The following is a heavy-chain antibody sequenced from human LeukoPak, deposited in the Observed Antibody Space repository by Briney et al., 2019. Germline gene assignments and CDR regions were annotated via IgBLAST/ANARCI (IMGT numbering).Heavy chain of an antibody. V-gene: IGHV4-34*01. D-gene: IGHD6-13*01. Sequence: SETLSLTCAVYGGSFSGYYWSWIRQPPGKGLEWIGEINHSGSTNYNPSLKSRVTISVDTSKNQFSLKLSSVTAADTAVYYCARRRQQLAFGEGNYFDYWGQGTLVTVSS. CDR3: ARRRQQLAFGEGNYFDY. CDR1: GGSFSGYY. CDR2: INHSGST. J-gene: IGHJ4*02.